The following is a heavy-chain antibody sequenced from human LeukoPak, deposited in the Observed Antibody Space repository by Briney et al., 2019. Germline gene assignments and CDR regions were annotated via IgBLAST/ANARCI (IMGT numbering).Heavy chain of an antibody. J-gene: IGHJ4*02. Sequence: ASVKVSCKASGYTFTSYGISWVRQAPGQGLEWMGWISAYNGNTNYAQKLQGRVTMTTDTSTSTAYMEPRSLRSDDTAVYYCARDLDVDTAMAADYWGQGTLVTVSS. V-gene: IGHV1-18*01. D-gene: IGHD5-18*01. CDR1: GYTFTSYG. CDR2: ISAYNGNT. CDR3: ARDLDVDTAMAADY.